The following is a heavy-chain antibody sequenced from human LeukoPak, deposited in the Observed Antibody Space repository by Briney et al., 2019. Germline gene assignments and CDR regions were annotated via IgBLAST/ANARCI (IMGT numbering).Heavy chain of an antibody. CDR1: GYTFTNYA. D-gene: IGHD3-10*01. Sequence: ASVKVSCKASGYTFTNYAINWVRQAPGQGLEWMGWISAYNGNTNSAQKFQGRVTMTRNTSISTAYMELSSLRSEDTAVYYCARDMVRGVIINWGRGTLVTVSS. J-gene: IGHJ4*02. V-gene: IGHV1-18*01. CDR2: ISAYNGNT. CDR3: ARDMVRGVIIN.